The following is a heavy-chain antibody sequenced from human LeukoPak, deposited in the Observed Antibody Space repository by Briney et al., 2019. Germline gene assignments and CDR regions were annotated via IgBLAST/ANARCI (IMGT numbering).Heavy chain of an antibody. CDR2: ISSSSSYI. CDR1: GFTFSSYS. Sequence: PGESLRLSCAASGFTFSSYSMNWVRQAPGKGLEWVSSISSSSSYIYYADSVKGRFTISRDNAKNSLYLQMNSLRAEDTAVYYCARDVIPTVVTPGFDYWGQGTLVTVSS. V-gene: IGHV3-21*01. D-gene: IGHD4-23*01. CDR3: ARDVIPTVVTPGFDY. J-gene: IGHJ4*02.